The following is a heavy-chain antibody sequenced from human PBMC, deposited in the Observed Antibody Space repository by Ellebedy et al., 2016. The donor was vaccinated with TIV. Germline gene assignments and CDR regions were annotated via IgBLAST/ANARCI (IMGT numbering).Heavy chain of an antibody. V-gene: IGHV3-53*01. CDR2: IYSAGTT. CDR3: ARDAAGNGGKLDY. J-gene: IGHJ4*02. D-gene: IGHD4-23*01. Sequence: PGGSLRLSCVASGFTFSSYAMCWVRQAPGKGLEWVSIIYSAGTTYYADSVKGRFTISRDSSKNTLYLQMNSLRAEDTAVYYCARDAAGNGGKLDYWGQGALVTVSS. CDR1: GFTFSSYA.